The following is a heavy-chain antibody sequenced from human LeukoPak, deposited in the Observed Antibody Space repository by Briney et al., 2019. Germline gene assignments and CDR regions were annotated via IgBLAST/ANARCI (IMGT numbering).Heavy chain of an antibody. CDR3: ARKDGDW. V-gene: IGHV4-30-4*08. J-gene: IGHJ4*02. Sequence: SQTLSLTCTVSGGSISSGDYYWSWIRQPPGKGLEWIGYIYYSGSTNYNPSLKSRVTISLDTSKNQVSLRLSSVTAADTAVYYCARKDGDWWGQGTLVTVSS. CDR1: GGSISSGDYY. CDR2: IYYSGST. D-gene: IGHD3-9*01.